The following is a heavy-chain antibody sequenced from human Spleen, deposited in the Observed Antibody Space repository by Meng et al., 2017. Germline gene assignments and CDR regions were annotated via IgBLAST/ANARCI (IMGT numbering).Heavy chain of an antibody. Sequence: QVALQESGPGLVKPSQTLSLPCTVSGGSIISGGYFWSWSRQPPGKGLEWIGHMYYSVSTYYTPSLKSRVTISVDTSQNQFSLKLSSVTAADTAVYYCAANRDGFDPWGQGTLVTVSS. CDR2: MYYSVST. CDR1: GGSIISGGYF. J-gene: IGHJ5*02. V-gene: IGHV4-31*03. CDR3: AANRDGFDP.